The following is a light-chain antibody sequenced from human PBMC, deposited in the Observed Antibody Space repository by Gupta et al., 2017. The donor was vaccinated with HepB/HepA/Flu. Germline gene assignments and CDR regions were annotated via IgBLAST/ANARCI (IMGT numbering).Light chain of an antibody. J-gene: IGKJ2*04. CDR2: KAS. CDR1: QTTSTW. CDR3: QQYDSHLCS. Sequence: DIQMTQSPSTLSASIGDRVTITCRASQTTSTWLAWYQQKPGKAPKLLIYKASSLESGVPSRFSGSGSGTEFTLTISSLQPDDFATYYCQQYDSHLCSFGQGTKLEIK. V-gene: IGKV1-5*03.